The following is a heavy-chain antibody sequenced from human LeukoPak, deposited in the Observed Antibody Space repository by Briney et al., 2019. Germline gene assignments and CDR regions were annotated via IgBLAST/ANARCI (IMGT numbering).Heavy chain of an antibody. CDR1: GGTFSSYA. D-gene: IGHD2-15*01. Sequence: ASVKVSCKASGGTFSSYAISWVRQAPGQGLEWMGWISAYNGDTNYAQKLQGRVTMTTDTSTSTAYMELRSLRSDDTAVYYCARELGYCSGGSCYEVAHFDYWGQGTLVTVSS. CDR2: ISAYNGDT. V-gene: IGHV1-18*01. J-gene: IGHJ4*02. CDR3: ARELGYCSGGSCYEVAHFDY.